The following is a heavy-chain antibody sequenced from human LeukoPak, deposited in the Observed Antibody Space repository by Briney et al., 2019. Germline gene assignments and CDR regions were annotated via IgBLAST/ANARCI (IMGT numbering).Heavy chain of an antibody. J-gene: IGHJ1*01. V-gene: IGHV3-15*01. CDR2: IRSEADGGTL. CDR1: EFSLINAW. Sequence: GGSLRLSCAASEFSLINAWMSWVRQAPGKGLEWVGRIRSEADGGTLDYAALVKGRFTISRDASKNTLYLQMDSLKIEDTAVYYCTTDRYYDNSELQFQHWGQGTLVTVSS. D-gene: IGHD3-22*01. CDR3: TTDRYYDNSELQFQH.